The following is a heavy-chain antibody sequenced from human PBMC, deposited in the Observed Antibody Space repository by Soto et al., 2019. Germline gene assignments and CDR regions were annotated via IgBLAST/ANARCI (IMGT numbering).Heavy chain of an antibody. CDR2: INHSGST. V-gene: IGHV4-34*01. D-gene: IGHD2-2*01. CDR1: GGSISGYY. J-gene: IGHJ6*02. Sequence: SETLSLTCVVYGGSISGYYWSWIRQPPGKGLEWIGEINHSGSTNYNPSLKSRGTISVDTSKNQSSLKLNSVTAADTAVYYCAGQVGVVIPAAMRDYYYYYGMDVWGQGTTVTVSS. CDR3: AGQVGVVIPAAMRDYYYYYGMDV.